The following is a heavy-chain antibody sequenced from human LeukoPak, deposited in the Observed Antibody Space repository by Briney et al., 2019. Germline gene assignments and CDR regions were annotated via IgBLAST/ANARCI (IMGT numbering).Heavy chain of an antibody. CDR2: ISYDGSNK. V-gene: IGHV3-30*03. D-gene: IGHD6-13*01. CDR3: AREGIIAAAGSQGYGMDV. J-gene: IGHJ6*02. CDR1: GFTFSSYG. Sequence: GGSLRLSCAASGFTFSSYGMHWVRQAPGKGLEWVAVISYDGSNKYYADSVKGRFTISRDNSKNTLYLQMNSLRAEDTAVYYCAREGIIAAAGSQGYGMDVWGQGTTVTVSS.